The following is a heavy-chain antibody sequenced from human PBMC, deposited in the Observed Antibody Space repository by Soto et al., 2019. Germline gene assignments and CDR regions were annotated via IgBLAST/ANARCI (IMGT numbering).Heavy chain of an antibody. V-gene: IGHV3-33*01. Sequence: GGSLRLSCAASGFTFSSYGMHWVRQAPGKGLEWVAVIWYDGSNKYYADSVKGRFTISRDNSKNTLYLQMNSLRAEDTAVYYCARGLDAFLDIVVVPEWDTPFDYWGQGTLVTVSS. CDR1: GFTFSSYG. D-gene: IGHD2-2*03. J-gene: IGHJ4*02. CDR2: IWYDGSNK. CDR3: ARGLDAFLDIVVVPEWDTPFDY.